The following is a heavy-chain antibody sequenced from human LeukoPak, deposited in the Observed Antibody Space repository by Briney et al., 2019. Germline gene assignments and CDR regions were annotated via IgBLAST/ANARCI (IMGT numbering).Heavy chain of an antibody. CDR2: INHSGST. CDR1: GGSFSGYY. J-gene: IGHJ4*02. CDR3: ARGHWNYDSSGYYHDY. V-gene: IGHV4-34*01. Sequence: SETLSLTCAVYGGSFSGYYWCWIRQPPGKGLEWIGEINHSGSTNYNPSLKSRVTISVDTSKNQFSLKLSSVTAADTAVYYCARGHWNYDSSGYYHDYWGQGTLVTVSS. D-gene: IGHD3-22*01.